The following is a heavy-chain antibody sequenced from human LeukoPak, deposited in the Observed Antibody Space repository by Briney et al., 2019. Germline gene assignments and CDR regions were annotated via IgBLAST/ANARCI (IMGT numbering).Heavy chain of an antibody. D-gene: IGHD5-12*01. J-gene: IGHJ4*02. CDR3: AKDRGFLDY. CDR2: IRYDGSNK. V-gene: IGHV3-30*02. CDR1: GFTFSSYG. Sequence: GRSMRLSCAASGFTFSSYGMHWVRQAPGKGLEWVAFIRYDGSNKYYADSVKGRFTISRDNSKNTLYLQKNSLRAEDTAVYYCAKDRGFLDYCGQGTLVTVSS.